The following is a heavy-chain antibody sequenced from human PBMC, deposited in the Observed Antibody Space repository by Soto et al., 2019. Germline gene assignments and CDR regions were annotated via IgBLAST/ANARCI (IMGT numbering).Heavy chain of an antibody. CDR2: ITWNSGRI. D-gene: IGHD6-19*01. V-gene: IGHV3-9*01. J-gene: IGHJ4*02. CDR1: GFTFDVYA. Sequence: DVQLVESGGSLVQPGRSLRLSCAASGFTFDVYAMHWVRQAPGKGLEWVSGITWNSGRIAYADSVKGRFTISRDNAKNSMYLQMNSLRAEDTALYYCAKDRLGRVVAGTVDYCGQGTLVTVSS. CDR3: AKDRLGRVVAGTVDY.